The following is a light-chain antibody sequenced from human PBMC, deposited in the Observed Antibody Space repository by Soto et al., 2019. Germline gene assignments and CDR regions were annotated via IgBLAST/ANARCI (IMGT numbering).Light chain of an antibody. CDR1: SSDVGSYNL. CDR2: EGS. Sequence: QSALTQPASVSGSPGQSITISCTGTSSDVGSYNLVSWYQQHPGKAPKLMIYEGSKRPSGVSNRFTGSKSGNTDSLTISGLKAEDEADYYCCSYAGSSTLVVFGGGTKLTVL. V-gene: IGLV2-23*01. CDR3: CSYAGSSTLVV. J-gene: IGLJ2*01.